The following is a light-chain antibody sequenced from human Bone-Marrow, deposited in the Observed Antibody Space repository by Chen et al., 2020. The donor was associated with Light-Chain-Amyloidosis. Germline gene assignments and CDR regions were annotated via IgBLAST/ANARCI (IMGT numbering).Light chain of an antibody. J-gene: IGLJ3*02. CDR1: SSDVGGYNY. CDR3: CSYAGSYTWV. Sequence: QSALTQPRALSGSPGQSVPLPCTGTSSDVGGYNYVSWYQQHPGKAPKLMIYDVSKRPSGVPDRFSGSKSGNTASLTISGLQAEDEADYYCCSYAGSYTWVFGGGTKLTVL. CDR2: DVS. V-gene: IGLV2-11*01.